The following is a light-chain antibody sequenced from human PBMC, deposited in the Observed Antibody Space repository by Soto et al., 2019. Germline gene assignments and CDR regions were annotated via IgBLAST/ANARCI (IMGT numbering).Light chain of an antibody. V-gene: IGKV3-11*01. CDR1: QSVSNN. J-gene: IGKJ1*01. Sequence: EIVLTQSPATLSLSPGERATLSCRASQSVSNNLAWYQQKPGQAPRLLIYDASNRATGIPARFSGSGSGTDFTLTISSLEPEDFAVYYCQQRSDWPPLAFGQGTKVKIK. CDR2: DAS. CDR3: QQRSDWPPLA.